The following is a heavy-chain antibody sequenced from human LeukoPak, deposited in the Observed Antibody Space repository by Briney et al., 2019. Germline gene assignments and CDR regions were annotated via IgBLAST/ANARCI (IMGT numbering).Heavy chain of an antibody. CDR1: GGSFSGYY. J-gene: IGHJ4*02. CDR3: ARRRYFDY. CDR2: INHSGST. V-gene: IGHV4-34*01. Sequence: SETLSLTCAVYGGSFSGYYWSWIRQPPGKGREWLGQINHSGSTNYNPSLKSRVTISVDTSKNQFSLKLSSVTAADTAVYYCARRRYFDYWGQGTLVTVSS.